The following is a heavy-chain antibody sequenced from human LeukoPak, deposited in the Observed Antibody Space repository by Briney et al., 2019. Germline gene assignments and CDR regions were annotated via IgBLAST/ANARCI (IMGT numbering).Heavy chain of an antibody. CDR2: INHSGST. CDR1: GGSFSGYY. Sequence: SETLSLTCAVYGGSFSGYYWSWIRQPPGKGLEWIGEINHSGSTNYNPSLKSRVTISVDTSKNQFSLKLSSVTAADTAVYYCARVVATIHLPDYWGQGILVTVSS. J-gene: IGHJ4*02. D-gene: IGHD5-12*01. CDR3: ARVVATIHLPDY. V-gene: IGHV4-34*01.